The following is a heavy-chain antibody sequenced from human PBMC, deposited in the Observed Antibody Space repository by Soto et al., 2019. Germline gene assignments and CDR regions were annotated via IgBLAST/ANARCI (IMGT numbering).Heavy chain of an antibody. CDR1: GFTFSSYW. D-gene: IGHD5-12*01. V-gene: IGHV3-74*01. CDR3: ASGYTRKDYYGMDV. J-gene: IGHJ6*02. Sequence: PGGSLRLSCASSGFTFSSYWMHWVRQAPGKGLVWVSRINSDGSSTSYADSVKGRFTISRDNAKNTLYLKMNSLRAEDTAVYYCASGYTRKDYYGMDVWGQGTTVTVSS. CDR2: INSDGSST.